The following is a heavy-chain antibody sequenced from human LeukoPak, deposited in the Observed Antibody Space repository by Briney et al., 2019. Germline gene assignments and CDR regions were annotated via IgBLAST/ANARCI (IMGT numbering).Heavy chain of an antibody. CDR2: IKQDGTEK. D-gene: IGHD3-10*01. CDR3: AKLAKYFYGSETYYFFEH. CDR1: GFTFSSYG. V-gene: IGHV3-7*01. J-gene: IGHJ4*02. Sequence: GGSLRLSCAASGFTFSSYGMSWVRQAPGKGLEWVANIKQDGTEKYYVDSVKGRFTISRDNAKNSLYLQMNSLRVEDTAVYYCAKLAKYFYGSETYYFFEHWGQGTPVTASS.